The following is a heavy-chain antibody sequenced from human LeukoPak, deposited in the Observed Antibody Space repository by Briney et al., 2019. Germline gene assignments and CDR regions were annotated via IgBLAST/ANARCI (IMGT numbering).Heavy chain of an antibody. CDR1: GSTFSRYT. D-gene: IGHD3-10*01. J-gene: IGHJ4*02. CDR2: ISSNGGST. CDR3: ARTEYYGSGTSLFDY. V-gene: IGHV3-64*01. Sequence: GGSLRLSCAASGSTFSRYTMHWVRQAPGKGLEYVSAISSNGGSTYYANSVKGRFTISRDNSKNTLYLQMGSLRAEDMAVYYCARTEYYGSGTSLFDYWGQGTLVTVSS.